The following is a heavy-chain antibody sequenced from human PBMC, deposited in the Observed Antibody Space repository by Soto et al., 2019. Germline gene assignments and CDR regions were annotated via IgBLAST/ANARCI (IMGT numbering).Heavy chain of an antibody. CDR3: AAVVVVTALDAFDI. CDR2: IIPIFGTA. CDR1: GGTFSSYA. J-gene: IGHJ3*02. D-gene: IGHD2-21*02. Sequence: QVQLVQSGAVVKKPGSSVKVSCKASGGTFSSYAISWVRQAPGQGLEWMGGIIPIFGTANYAQKFQGRVTITADESTSTAYMELGSMSSEDTAVYYCAAVVVVTALDAFDIWGQGTMVTVSS. V-gene: IGHV1-69*12.